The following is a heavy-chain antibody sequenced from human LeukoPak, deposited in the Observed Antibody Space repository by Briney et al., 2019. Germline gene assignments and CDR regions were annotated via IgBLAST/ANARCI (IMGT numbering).Heavy chain of an antibody. Sequence: KAGGSLRLSCAASGFAFSRSWMTWIRQPPGKGLEWIGEINHSGSTNYNPSLKSRVTISVDTSKNQFSLKLSSVTAADTAVYYCAPRQGVTTFRGLANWGQGTLVTVSS. CDR2: INHSGST. J-gene: IGHJ4*02. CDR1: GFAFSRSW. CDR3: APRQGVTTFRGLAN. D-gene: IGHD4-17*01. V-gene: IGHV4-34*01.